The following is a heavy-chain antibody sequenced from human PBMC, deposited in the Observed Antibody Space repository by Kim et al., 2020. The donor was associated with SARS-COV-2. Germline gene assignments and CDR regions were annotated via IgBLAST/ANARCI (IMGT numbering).Heavy chain of an antibody. V-gene: IGHV3-30*04. D-gene: IGHD2-2*01. CDR3: ARDPIYARGRGYLDS. CDR2: ISFDGSNT. CDR1: GFTFTMYS. Sequence: GGSLRLSCAATGFTFTMYSMHWVRQAPGKGLEWVAFISFDGSNTDYADSVKGRFTVSRVSSKNTVFLAMGRLRLEDTSLYFCARDPIYARGRGYLDSWG. J-gene: IGHJ4*03.